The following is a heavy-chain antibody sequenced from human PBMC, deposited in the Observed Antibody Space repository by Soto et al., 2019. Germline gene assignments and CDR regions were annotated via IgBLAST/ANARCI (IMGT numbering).Heavy chain of an antibody. CDR3: ARVINYYDSSGYHQRDDAFDI. J-gene: IGHJ3*02. D-gene: IGHD3-22*01. V-gene: IGHV4-61*01. Sequence: QVQLQESGPGLVKPSETLSLTCTVSGGSVSSGSYYWSWIRQPPGKGLEWIGYIYYSGSTNYNPSLKSRVTISVDTSKNQFSLKLSSVTAADTAVYYCARVINYYDSSGYHQRDDAFDIWGQGTMVTVSS. CDR2: IYYSGST. CDR1: GGSVSSGSYY.